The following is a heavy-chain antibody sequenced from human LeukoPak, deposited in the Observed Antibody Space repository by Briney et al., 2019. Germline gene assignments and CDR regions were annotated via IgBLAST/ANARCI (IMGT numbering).Heavy chain of an antibody. CDR1: GFTFSESW. V-gene: IGHV3-7*01. J-gene: IGHJ6*02. CDR3: ATYTHWVAGDV. Sequence: GGSLRLSCAASGFTFSESWMSWVRQAPGEGLEWVANMNQDGSERDYVDSVKGRFTISRDNARKSLYLQVSSLRAEDTAVYYCATYTHWVAGDVWGQGTTVTVSS. D-gene: IGHD3-16*01. CDR2: MNQDGSER.